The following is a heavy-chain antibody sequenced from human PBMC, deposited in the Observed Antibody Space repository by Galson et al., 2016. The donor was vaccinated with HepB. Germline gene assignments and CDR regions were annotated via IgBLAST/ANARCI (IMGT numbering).Heavy chain of an antibody. V-gene: IGHV1-69*02. CDR2: IFPLLGIA. J-gene: IGHJ4*02. Sequence: SVKVSCKASGGTFSSYSFSWVRQAPGQGLEWMGRIFPLLGIANYAQKFQGRVTITADRSTTTVYMELSILRSEDKAVYYCTSYTNPDYWGQGTLVTVSS. D-gene: IGHD1-14*01. CDR1: GGTFSSYS. CDR3: TSYTNPDY.